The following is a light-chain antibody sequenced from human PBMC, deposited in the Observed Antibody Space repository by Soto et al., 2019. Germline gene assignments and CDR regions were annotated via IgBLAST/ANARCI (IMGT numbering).Light chain of an antibody. CDR3: SSHTSSSTRV. CDR1: SSDVGGYNY. J-gene: IGLJ3*02. Sequence: HSALTQPASVSGSPGQSITISCTGTSSDVGGYNYVSWYQQHPGKAPKLMIYEVSNRPSGVSNRFSGSKSGNTASLTISGLQAEDEADYYCSSHTSSSTRVFGGGTQLTVL. V-gene: IGLV2-14*01. CDR2: EVS.